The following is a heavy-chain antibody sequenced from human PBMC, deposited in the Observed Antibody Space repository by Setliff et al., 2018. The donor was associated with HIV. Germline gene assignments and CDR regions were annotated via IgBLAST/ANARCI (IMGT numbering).Heavy chain of an antibody. CDR2: IYYSGST. CDR1: GGSLTSKNYY. V-gene: IGHV4-39*07. Sequence: SETLSLTCSVSGGSLTSKNYYWGWIRQTPEKGLEWIGSIYYSGSTYYNPSLKSRVTISVDTSKNQFSLKLSSVTAADTAVYYCARSSSSSPFFFDYWGQGSLVTVSS. J-gene: IGHJ4*02. CDR3: ARSSSSSPFFFDY. D-gene: IGHD6-6*01.